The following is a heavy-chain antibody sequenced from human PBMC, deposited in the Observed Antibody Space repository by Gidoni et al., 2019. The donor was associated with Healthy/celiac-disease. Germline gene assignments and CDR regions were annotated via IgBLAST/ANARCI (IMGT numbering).Heavy chain of an antibody. Sequence: EVQLVESGGGLIQPGGSLRLSCAASGFTVSSNYMSWVRQAPGKGLEWVSVIYSGGSTYYADSVKGRFTISRDNSKNTLYLQMNSLRAEDTAVYYCAARSGVTTFLGYFDLWGRGTLVTVSS. J-gene: IGHJ2*01. V-gene: IGHV3-53*01. CDR1: GFTVSSNY. CDR2: IYSGGST. CDR3: AARSGVTTFLGYFDL. D-gene: IGHD4-17*01.